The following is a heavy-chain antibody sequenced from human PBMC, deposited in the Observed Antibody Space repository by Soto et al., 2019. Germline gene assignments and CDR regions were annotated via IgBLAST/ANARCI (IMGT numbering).Heavy chain of an antibody. CDR1: GFTFSSYA. D-gene: IGHD5-12*01. V-gene: IGHV3-23*01. CDR2: ISGSGGST. J-gene: IGHJ4*02. Sequence: PGGSLRLSCAASGFTFSSYAMSWVRQAPGKGLECVSTISGSGGSTYYADSVKGRFTISRDNSKNTLYLQMNSLRAEDTAVYYCAKDLGYRPDYWGQGTLVTVSS. CDR3: AKDLGYRPDY.